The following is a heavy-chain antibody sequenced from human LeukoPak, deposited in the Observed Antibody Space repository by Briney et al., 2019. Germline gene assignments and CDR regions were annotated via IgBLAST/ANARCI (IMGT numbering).Heavy chain of an antibody. CDR1: GFTFSTYW. CDR3: ARETTTPYYDSSGYRKPGAFDI. V-gene: IGHV3-7*01. Sequence: PGGSLRLSCAASGFTFSTYWMNWFRQTPGKGLEWVAKIKADGGEKDHVDSVKGRFTTSRDNAKNSLYLQMNSLRAEDTAVYYCARETTTPYYDSSGYRKPGAFDIWGQGTMVTVSS. D-gene: IGHD3-22*01. CDR2: IKADGGEK. J-gene: IGHJ3*02.